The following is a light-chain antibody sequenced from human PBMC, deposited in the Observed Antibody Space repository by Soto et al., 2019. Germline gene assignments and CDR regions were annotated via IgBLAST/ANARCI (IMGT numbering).Light chain of an antibody. Sequence: DIQMTQSPSTLSASVGDRVTITCRASQSISSWLAWYQQKPGKAPKLLIYDASSLESGVPSRFSGSGSRTEFTLTISSLQPDDFATYYCQQYNSYSPTWTFGQGTKVEIK. CDR3: QQYNSYSPTWT. V-gene: IGKV1-5*01. J-gene: IGKJ1*01. CDR2: DAS. CDR1: QSISSW.